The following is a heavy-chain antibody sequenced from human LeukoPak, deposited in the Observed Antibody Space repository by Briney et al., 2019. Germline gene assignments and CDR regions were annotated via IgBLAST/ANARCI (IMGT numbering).Heavy chain of an antibody. CDR2: INPSSGAT. J-gene: IGHJ6*02. D-gene: IGHD1-26*01. CDR3: ARATNFYYYYGMDV. Sequence: ASVKVSCKTSGYTFTSYYIHWVRQAPGQGLEWMGIINPSSGATNYAQKFQGGVTMTRDTSTSTVYMELSSQRSEDTAVYYCARATNFYYYYGMDVWGQGTTVTVSS. CDR1: GYTFTSYY. V-gene: IGHV1-46*01.